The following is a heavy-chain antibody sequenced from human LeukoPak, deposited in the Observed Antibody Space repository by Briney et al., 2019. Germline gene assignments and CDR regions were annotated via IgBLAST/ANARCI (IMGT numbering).Heavy chain of an antibody. CDR1: GYTFTGYY. V-gene: IGHV1-2*04. D-gene: IGHD3-22*01. CDR3: ARGGSPDYYDSSGYSVGGDRAFDI. J-gene: IGHJ3*02. CDR2: INPNSGGT. Sequence: ASVKVSCKASGYTFTGYYMHWVRQAPGQGLEWMGWINPNSGGTNYAQKFQGWVTMTRDTSISTAYMELSRLRSDDTAVYYCARGGSPDYYDSSGYSVGGDRAFDIWGQGTMVTVSS.